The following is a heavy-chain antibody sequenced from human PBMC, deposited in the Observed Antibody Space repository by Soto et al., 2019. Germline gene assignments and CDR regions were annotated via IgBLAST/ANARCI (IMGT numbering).Heavy chain of an antibody. CDR1: GITFSNAW. J-gene: IGHJ6*02. Sequence: EVQLVESGGGLVKPGGSLRLSCAASGITFSNAWMTWVRQAPGKGLEWVGRIKSITDGGTTDYAAPVKGRFTISRDDSTDTLYRQMNNLRTEDTAVYHCTTDSADIVVVPATFGMDVWGQGTTVTVSS. CDR3: TTDSADIVVVPATFGMDV. V-gene: IGHV3-15*01. D-gene: IGHD2-2*01. CDR2: IKSITDGGTT.